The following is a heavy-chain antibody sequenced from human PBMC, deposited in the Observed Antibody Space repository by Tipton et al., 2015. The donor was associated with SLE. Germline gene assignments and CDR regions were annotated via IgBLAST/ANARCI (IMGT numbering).Heavy chain of an antibody. V-gene: IGHV4-59*12. CDR3: ARDIVVVVAATLGTDRLGAFDI. D-gene: IGHD2-15*01. J-gene: IGHJ3*02. CDR2: IYYSGST. CDR1: GGSISSYY. Sequence: TLSLTCTVSGGSISSYYWSWIRQPPGKGLEWIGYIYYSGSTNYNPSLKSRVTISVDTSKNQFSLKLSSVTAADTAVYYCARDIVVVVAATLGTDRLGAFDIWGQGTMVTVSS.